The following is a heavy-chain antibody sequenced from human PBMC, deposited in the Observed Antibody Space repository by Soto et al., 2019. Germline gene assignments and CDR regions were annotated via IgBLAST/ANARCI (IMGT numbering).Heavy chain of an antibody. Sequence: PGGSLRLSCAASGFTFSSDGMHWVRQAPGKGLEWVAVIWYDGSNKYYADSVKGRFTISRDNSKNTVYLQMNSLRAEDTAVYYCARDVNYYGSGPDGMDVWGQGTTVPSP. CDR2: IWYDGSNK. D-gene: IGHD3-10*01. J-gene: IGHJ6*02. V-gene: IGHV3-33*01. CDR1: GFTFSSDG. CDR3: ARDVNYYGSGPDGMDV.